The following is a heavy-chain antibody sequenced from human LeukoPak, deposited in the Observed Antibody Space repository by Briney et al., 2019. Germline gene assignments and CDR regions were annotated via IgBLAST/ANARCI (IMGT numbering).Heavy chain of an antibody. D-gene: IGHD1-26*01. J-gene: IGHJ4*02. CDR1: GYTFTSYY. CDR2: ISAYNGNT. CDR3: ARDFWGVGATDY. V-gene: IGHV1-18*04. Sequence: ASVKVSCKASGYTFTSYYMHWVRQAPGQGLEWMGWISAYNGNTNYAQILQGRVTMTTDTSTSTAYMELRSLRSDDTAVYYCARDFWGVGATDYWGQGTLVTVSS.